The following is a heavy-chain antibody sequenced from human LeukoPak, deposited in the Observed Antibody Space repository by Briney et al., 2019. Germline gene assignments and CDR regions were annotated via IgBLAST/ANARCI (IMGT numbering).Heavy chain of an antibody. V-gene: IGHV1-69*13. CDR2: VIPIFGTA. D-gene: IGHD4-11*01. J-gene: IGHJ4*02. CDR1: GGTFSSYA. CDR3: ARGGMTTASFDY. Sequence: SVKVSCKASGGTFSSYAISWVRQAPGQGLEWMGGVIPIFGTAKYAQKFQGRVTITADDSTSTAYMELSRLRSGDTTVYYCARGGMTTASFDYWGQGTLVTVSS.